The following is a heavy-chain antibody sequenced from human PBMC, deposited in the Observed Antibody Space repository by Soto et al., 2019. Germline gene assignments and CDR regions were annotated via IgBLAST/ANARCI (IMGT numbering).Heavy chain of an antibody. CDR2: ISYDGSNQ. V-gene: IGHV3-30*18. CDR3: AKERLRDYADN. CDR1: GFTFSSYG. J-gene: IGHJ4*02. Sequence: QVQLVESGGGVVQPGRSLRLSCAASGFTFSSYGMHWVRQAPGKGLEWVAVISYDGSNQYYADSVKGRFTISRDNSKNTLDLQRNSLRAEDTAGYYCAKERLRDYADNWGQGTLVTVSS. D-gene: IGHD6-25*01.